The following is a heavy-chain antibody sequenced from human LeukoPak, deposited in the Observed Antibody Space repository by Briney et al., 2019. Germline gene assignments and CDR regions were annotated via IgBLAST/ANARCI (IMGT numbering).Heavy chain of an antibody. J-gene: IGHJ4*02. Sequence: PSQTLSLTCTVSGGSISSGSYYWSWIRQPAEKGLEWIGRIYTSGSTNYNPSLKSRVTISVDTSKNQFSLKLSSVTAADTAVYYCARDLKDIVATIYFDYWGQGTLVTVSS. CDR2: IYTSGST. CDR3: ARDLKDIVATIYFDY. CDR1: GGSISSGSYY. D-gene: IGHD5-12*01. V-gene: IGHV4-61*02.